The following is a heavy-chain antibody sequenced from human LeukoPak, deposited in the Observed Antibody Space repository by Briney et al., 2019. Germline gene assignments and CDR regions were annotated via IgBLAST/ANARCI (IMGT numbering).Heavy chain of an antibody. CDR3: ARDQVDGSGSCFDY. CDR1: GFTVSSNY. J-gene: IGHJ4*02. D-gene: IGHD3-10*01. CDR2: IYSGGST. Sequence: PGGSLRLSCAASGFTVSSNYMSWVRQAPGKGLEWVSVIYSGGSTYYADSVKGRFTISRDNSKNTLYLQMNSLRAEDTAVYYCARDQVDGSGSCFDYWGQGTLVTVSS. V-gene: IGHV3-66*01.